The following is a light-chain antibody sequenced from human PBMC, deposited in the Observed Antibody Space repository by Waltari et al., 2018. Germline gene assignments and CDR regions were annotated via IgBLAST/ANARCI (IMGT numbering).Light chain of an antibody. J-gene: IGKJ4*01. CDR2: WAS. CDR3: QQYYITPLS. CDR1: QMFFYSSDNRNY. Sequence: DIVMTQSPDSLAVSLCVRATITCKYIQMFFYSSDNRNYLVWYQQKPGQPPNLLIYWASTRESGVPDRFSGSGSGTDFTLTISSLQAEDVAVYYCQQYYITPLSFGGGTKVEIK. V-gene: IGKV4-1*01.